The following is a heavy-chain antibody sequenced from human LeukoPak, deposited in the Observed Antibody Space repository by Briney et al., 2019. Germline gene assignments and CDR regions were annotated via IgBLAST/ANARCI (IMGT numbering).Heavy chain of an antibody. CDR1: GFTFSDYY. J-gene: IGHJ4*02. Sequence: GGSLRLSCAASGFTFSDYYMSWVRQAPGKGLEWVANIKQDGSEKYYVDSVKGRFTISRDNAKNSLYLQMNSLRAEDTAVYYCARVPYYDILTGYYPFDYWGQGTLVTVSS. CDR3: ARVPYYDILTGYYPFDY. V-gene: IGHV3-7*01. CDR2: IKQDGSEK. D-gene: IGHD3-9*01.